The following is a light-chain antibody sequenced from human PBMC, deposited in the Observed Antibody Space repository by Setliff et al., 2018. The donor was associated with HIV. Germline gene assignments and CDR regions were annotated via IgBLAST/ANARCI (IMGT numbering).Light chain of an antibody. CDR3: SSYTSSKTPSFV. J-gene: IGLJ1*01. V-gene: IGLV2-14*03. CDR1: SSDVGGYNY. CDR2: DVT. Sequence: QSALTQPASVSGSPGQSITISCTGASSDVGGYNYVSWYQQHPGKAPKLMIYDVTNRPSGISNRFSGSKSGNTASLTISGLQAEDEADYYCSSYTSSKTPSFVFGTGTKVTVL.